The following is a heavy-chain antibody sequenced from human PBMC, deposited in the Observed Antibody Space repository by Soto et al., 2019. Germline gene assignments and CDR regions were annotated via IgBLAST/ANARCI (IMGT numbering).Heavy chain of an antibody. Sequence: QVQLQESGPGLVKPSQTLSLTCTVSGGSISSGGYYWSWIRQHPGKGLEWVGYIYYSGSTYYNPSLKGRVTISVDTSKNQFSLKLSSVTAADTAVYYCGGDSRGGGFDYWGQGTLVTVSS. CDR3: GGDSRGGGFDY. CDR2: IYYSGST. V-gene: IGHV4-31*03. D-gene: IGHD3-16*01. CDR1: GGSISSGGYY. J-gene: IGHJ4*02.